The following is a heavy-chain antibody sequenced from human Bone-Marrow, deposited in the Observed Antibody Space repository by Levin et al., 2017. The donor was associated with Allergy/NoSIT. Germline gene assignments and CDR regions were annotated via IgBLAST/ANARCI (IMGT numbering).Heavy chain of an antibody. V-gene: IGHV3-7*01. CDR1: GFTFTNYY. D-gene: IGHD1-26*01. Sequence: PGGSLRLSCAASGFTFTNYYMSWVRQAPGKGLEWVANIKEDGSEKNYVDSVKGRFAISRDNAKNSLYLQMSSLRADDTAVYYCAREESNKWGYTFDIWGQGTMVTVSS. J-gene: IGHJ3*02. CDR2: IKEDGSEK. CDR3: AREESNKWGYTFDI.